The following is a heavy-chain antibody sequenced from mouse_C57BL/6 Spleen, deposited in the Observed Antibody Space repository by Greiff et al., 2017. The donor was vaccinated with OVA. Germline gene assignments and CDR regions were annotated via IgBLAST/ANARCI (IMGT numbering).Heavy chain of an antibody. D-gene: IGHD1-1*01. CDR2: ISDGGSYT. CDR1: GFTFSSYA. V-gene: IGHV5-4*01. CDR3: ARSITTDVGYFDV. Sequence: VQLKESGGGLVKPGGSLKLSCAASGFTFSSYAMSWVRQTPEKRLEWVATISDGGSYTYYPDNVKGRFTISRDNAKNNLYLQMSHLKSEDTAMYYCARSITTDVGYFDVWGTGTTVTVSS. J-gene: IGHJ1*03.